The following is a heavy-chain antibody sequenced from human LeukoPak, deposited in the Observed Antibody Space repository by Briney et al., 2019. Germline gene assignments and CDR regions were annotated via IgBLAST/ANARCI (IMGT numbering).Heavy chain of an antibody. Sequence: GGSLRLSCAAPGFTFSTYAMNWVRQAPGKGLERVSIISGSGGNTFYADSVKGRFTISRDNSKNTLYLQMNNLRDEDTAVYYCAKDPPCSGGTCYGYFGSWGQGILVTVSS. J-gene: IGHJ4*02. D-gene: IGHD2-15*01. CDR3: AKDPPCSGGTCYGYFGS. CDR1: GFTFSTYA. V-gene: IGHV3-23*01. CDR2: ISGSGGNT.